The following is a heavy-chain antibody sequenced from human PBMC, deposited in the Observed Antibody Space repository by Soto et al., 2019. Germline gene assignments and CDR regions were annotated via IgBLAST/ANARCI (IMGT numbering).Heavy chain of an antibody. CDR1: GYTFTCHD. V-gene: IGHV1-8*01. Sequence: WASVKVSCKASGYTFTCHDINWVRQATGQGLEWLGWMNPNSGDTGYAQKFQGRVTMTRDTSISTAYMELSNLRSDDTAVYFCARVRRMKTSSYYEVGAFDIWGQGTMVTVS. J-gene: IGHJ3*02. D-gene: IGHD3-22*01. CDR2: MNPNSGDT. CDR3: ARVRRMKTSSYYEVGAFDI.